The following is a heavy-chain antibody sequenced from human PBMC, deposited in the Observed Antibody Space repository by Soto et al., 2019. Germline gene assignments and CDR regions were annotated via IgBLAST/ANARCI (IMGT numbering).Heavy chain of an antibody. CDR3: ARASFVVRSITVFAGET. J-gene: IGHJ5*02. D-gene: IGHD3-9*01. CDR1: GGTFSSYA. V-gene: IGHV1-69*12. CDR2: IIPIFGTA. Sequence: QVQLVQSGAEVKKPRSSVKVSCKATGGTFSSYAISWVRQAPGQGLEWMGGIIPIFGTANYAQKFQGRVTITADESTSTDYMELSSLRSEDTAVYYCARASFVVRSITVFAGETWGQGTLVNGFS.